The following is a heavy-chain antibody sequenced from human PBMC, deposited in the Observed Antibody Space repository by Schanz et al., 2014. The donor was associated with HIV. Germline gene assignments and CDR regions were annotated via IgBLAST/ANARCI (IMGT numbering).Heavy chain of an antibody. CDR3: ARGVPAHSSGWYLDY. Sequence: QVQLEESGGGVVQPGRSRRLACAASEFTFSSYGMHWVRQAPGKGLEWVAVIWYDGRNKYYADSVKGRFTISRDSSKNTLYLQMNGLRAEDTAVYYCARGVPAHSSGWYLDYWGQGTLVIVSS. J-gene: IGHJ4*02. V-gene: IGHV3-33*01. CDR2: IWYDGRNK. D-gene: IGHD6-19*01. CDR1: EFTFSSYG.